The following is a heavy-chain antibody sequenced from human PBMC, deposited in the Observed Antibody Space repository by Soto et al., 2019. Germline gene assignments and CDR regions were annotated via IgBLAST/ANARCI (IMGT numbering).Heavy chain of an antibody. CDR2: IYYSGST. CDR3: AGFVVPASRNSDFDY. J-gene: IGHJ4*02. Sequence: PSETLSLTCTVSGISVSTSDYYWVWVRQPPGKGLDWIGNIYYSGSTFYNPSLRSRVTLSVDTSKNQFSLRLNSVTAADTAVYFCAGFVVPASRNSDFDYWGQGTLVTVSS. CDR1: GISVSTSDYY. D-gene: IGHD2-15*01. V-gene: IGHV4-39*01.